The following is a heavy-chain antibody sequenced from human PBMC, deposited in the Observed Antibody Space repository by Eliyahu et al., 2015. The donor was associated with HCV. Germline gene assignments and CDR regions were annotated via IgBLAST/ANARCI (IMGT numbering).Heavy chain of an antibody. J-gene: IGHJ4*02. CDR1: GXSXSXXW. V-gene: IGHV3-7*02. Sequence: EVQLVESGGGLVQPGGSLXXSCTASGXSXSXXWMXWVRQAPGKGLEWVANIKQDGSKKNYVDSVKGRVTISRDNAKNSLYLQMSSLRAEDTALYYCVADPGDYCGQGTLVTVSS. CDR2: IKQDGSKK. CDR3: VADPGDY. D-gene: IGHD6-19*01.